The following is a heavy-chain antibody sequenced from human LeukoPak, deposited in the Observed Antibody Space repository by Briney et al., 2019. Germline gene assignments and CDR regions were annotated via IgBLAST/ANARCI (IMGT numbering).Heavy chain of an antibody. D-gene: IGHD4-23*01. CDR2: ISYDGSNK. Sequence: PGRSLRLSCAASGFTFSSYAMHWVRQAPGKGLEWAAVISYDGSNKYYADSVKGRFTISRDNSKNTLFLQMNGLRAEDTAVYYCARRGDGGRSFDYWGQGTLVTVSS. V-gene: IGHV3-30*14. CDR3: ARRGDGGRSFDY. J-gene: IGHJ4*02. CDR1: GFTFSSYA.